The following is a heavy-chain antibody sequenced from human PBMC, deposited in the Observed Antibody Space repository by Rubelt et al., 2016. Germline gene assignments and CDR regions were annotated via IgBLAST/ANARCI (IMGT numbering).Heavy chain of an antibody. CDR1: GYTLTELS. Sequence: QVQLVQSGAEVKKPGASVKVSCKVSGYTLTELSMHWVRQAPGKGLEWMGGFDPEDGETIYAQKFQGRVTMTGDTSTDTAYMELSSLRSEDTAVYYCAIRQPDYGDLDFDYWGQGTLVTVSS. D-gene: IGHD4-17*01. V-gene: IGHV1-24*01. J-gene: IGHJ4*02. CDR2: FDPEDGET. CDR3: AIRQPDYGDLDFDY.